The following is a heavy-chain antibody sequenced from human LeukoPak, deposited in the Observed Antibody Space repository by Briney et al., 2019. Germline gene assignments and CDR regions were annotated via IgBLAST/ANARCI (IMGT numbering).Heavy chain of an antibody. V-gene: IGHV4-38-2*02. D-gene: IGHD3-10*01. Sequence: SETLSLTCSVSGYSISSGYFWGWIRQPPGKGLEWIGSIHHSGSSYYNPSLKSRVTISVDTSKNQFSLNLSSVTAADTAVYYCARGYGSGSYNNFNHWGQGILVTVSS. CDR2: IHHSGSS. CDR3: ARGYGSGSYNNFNH. CDR1: GYSISSGYF. J-gene: IGHJ4*02.